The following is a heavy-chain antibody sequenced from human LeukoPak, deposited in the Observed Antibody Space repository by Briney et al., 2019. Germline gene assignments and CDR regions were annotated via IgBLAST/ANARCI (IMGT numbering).Heavy chain of an antibody. D-gene: IGHD3-22*01. CDR1: GYTFSSYG. J-gene: IGHJ3*02. Sequence: SVKVSCKASGYTFSSYGITWVRQARGQRLEWIGWIVVGSGNTNYAQKFQERVTTTRDMSTSTAYMELSSLRSEDTAVYYCAATDDSSGYYSIDSAFDIWGQGTMVTVSS. CDR2: IVVGSGNT. V-gene: IGHV1-58*02. CDR3: AATDDSSGYYSIDSAFDI.